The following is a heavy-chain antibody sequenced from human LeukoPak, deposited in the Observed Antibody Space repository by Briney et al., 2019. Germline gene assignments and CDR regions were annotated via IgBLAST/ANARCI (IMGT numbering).Heavy chain of an antibody. D-gene: IGHD5-12*01. CDR1: GFTFSSYG. J-gene: IGHJ4*02. CDR2: IWYDGCNK. CDR3: ARASWDVDIVATIGLDY. V-gene: IGHV3-33*01. Sequence: PGGSLRLSCAASGFTFSSYGMHWVRQAPGKGLEWVAVIWYDGCNKYYADSVKGRFTISRDNSKNTLYLQMNSLRAEDTAVYYCARASWDVDIVATIGLDYWGQGTLVTVSS.